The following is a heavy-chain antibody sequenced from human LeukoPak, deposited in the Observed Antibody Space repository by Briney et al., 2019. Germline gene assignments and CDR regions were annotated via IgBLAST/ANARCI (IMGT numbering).Heavy chain of an antibody. J-gene: IGHJ5*02. D-gene: IGHD2-21*02. CDR1: GVNFSRYD. Sequence: AESLRLSCAATGVNFSRYDMHWVRQAPAKGLEWVAFRRYDGSNKYYADSVKGRFNISRDNFKNTSYLQMNSLRVEDTAVYYCAKGDTSWGQGTLVTVSS. CDR3: AKGDTS. CDR2: RRYDGSNK. V-gene: IGHV3-30*02.